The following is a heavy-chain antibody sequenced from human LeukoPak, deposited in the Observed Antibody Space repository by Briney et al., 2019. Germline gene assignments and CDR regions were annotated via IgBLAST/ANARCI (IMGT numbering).Heavy chain of an antibody. D-gene: IGHD5-12*01. V-gene: IGHV4-34*01. CDR1: GGSFSGYY. CDR2: INHSGST. Sequence: SETLSLTCAVYGGSFSGYYWSWLRQPPGKGLEWIGEINHSGSTNYNPSLKSRVTISVDTSKNQFSLKLTSVTAADTAMYYCARDGYGEHDYWGQGTLVTVSS. J-gene: IGHJ4*02. CDR3: ARDGYGEHDY.